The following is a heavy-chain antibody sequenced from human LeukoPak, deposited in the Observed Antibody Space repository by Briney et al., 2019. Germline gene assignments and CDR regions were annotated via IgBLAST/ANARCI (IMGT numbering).Heavy chain of an antibody. Sequence: PGGSLRLSCAAPGFTFSSYAMHWVRQAPGKGLEYVSAISSNGGSTYYANSVKGRFTISRDNSKNTLYLQMGSLRAEDMAVYYCASNGDSPYYFDYWGQGTLVTVSS. CDR3: ASNGDSPYYFDY. CDR1: GFTFSSYA. J-gene: IGHJ4*02. CDR2: ISSNGGST. D-gene: IGHD4-17*01. V-gene: IGHV3-64*01.